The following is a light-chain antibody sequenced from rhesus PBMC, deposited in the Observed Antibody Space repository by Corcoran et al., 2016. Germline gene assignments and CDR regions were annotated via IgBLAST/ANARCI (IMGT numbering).Light chain of an antibody. Sequence: EIVMTQSPATLSLSPGETATISCRTSQSVSSYLAWYQQKPGQAPRLLIYGEFSRATAIPDRVRGSGSGKDCTLTISSLEPEDFAVYYCQETSNLSTFGGGTKVEIK. J-gene: IGKJ4*01. CDR3: QETSNLST. CDR2: GEF. V-gene: IGKV3-31*02. CDR1: QSVSSY.